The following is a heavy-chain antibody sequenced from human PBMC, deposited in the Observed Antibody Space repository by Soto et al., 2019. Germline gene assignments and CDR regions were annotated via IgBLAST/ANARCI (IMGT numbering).Heavy chain of an antibody. V-gene: IGHV1-3*01. CDR2: INAGNGNT. CDR3: ARFSGGSYNTYYFYYGMDV. D-gene: IGHD2-15*01. J-gene: IGHJ6*02. CDR1: GYTFTSYA. Sequence: GASVKVSCKASGYTFTSYAMHWVRQAPGQRLEWMGWINAGNGNTKYSQKFQGRVTITRDTSASTAYMELSSLRSEDTAVYYCARFSGGSYNTYYFYYGMDVWGQGTTVTVSS.